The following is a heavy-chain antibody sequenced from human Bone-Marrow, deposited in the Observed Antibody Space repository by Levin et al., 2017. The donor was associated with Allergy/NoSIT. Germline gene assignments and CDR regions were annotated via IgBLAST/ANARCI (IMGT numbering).Heavy chain of an antibody. J-gene: IGHJ6*02. CDR2: ISYDGSNK. D-gene: IGHD3-10*01. Sequence: GGSLRLSCAASGFTFSSYAMHWVRQAPGKGLEWVAVISYDGSNKYYADSVKGRFTISRDNSKNTLYLQMNSLRAEDTAVYYCARDPAQRTHLPWAYGELYYYYYYGMDVWGQGTTVTVSS. CDR1: GFTFSSYA. V-gene: IGHV3-30-3*01. CDR3: ARDPAQRTHLPWAYGELYYYYYYGMDV.